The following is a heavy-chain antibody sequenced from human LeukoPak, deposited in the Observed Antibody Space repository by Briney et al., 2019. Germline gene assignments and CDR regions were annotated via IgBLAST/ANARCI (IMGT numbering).Heavy chain of an antibody. CDR3: AKDIFTMVRGVVDY. D-gene: IGHD3-10*01. CDR1: GFTFDDYA. J-gene: IGHJ4*02. CDR2: ISWNSGSI. V-gene: IGHV3-9*01. Sequence: ESGRSLRLSCAASGFTFDDYAMHWVRQAPGKGLEWVSGISWNSGSIGYADSVKGRFTISRDNAKNSLYLQMNSLRAEDTALYYCAKDIFTMVRGVVDYWGQGTLVTVSS.